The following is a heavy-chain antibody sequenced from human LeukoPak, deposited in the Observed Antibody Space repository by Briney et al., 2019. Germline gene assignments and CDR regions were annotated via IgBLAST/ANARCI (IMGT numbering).Heavy chain of an antibody. CDR2: ISNSGDST. Sequence: GGSLRLSCAASGFTFSSYAMSWVRQAPGKGLEWVSAISNSGDSTFYAGSVKGRFTISRDVSKNSLYLQMNSLRAEDTAFYYCAKDKAYSSSWYYFDYWGQGTLVTVSS. V-gene: IGHV3-23*01. D-gene: IGHD6-13*01. CDR1: GFTFSSYA. J-gene: IGHJ4*02. CDR3: AKDKAYSSSWYYFDY.